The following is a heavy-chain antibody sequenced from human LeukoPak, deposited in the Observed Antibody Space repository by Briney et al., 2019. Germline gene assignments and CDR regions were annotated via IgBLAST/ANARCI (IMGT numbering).Heavy chain of an antibody. CDR1: GFAVTSNY. J-gene: IGHJ6*02. D-gene: IGHD2/OR15-2a*01. Sequence: GGSLRLSCAVSGFAVTSNYMSWVRQAPGKGLEWVSVVYPGGFTYHADSVKGRFTISRDTSKNTVYLQMNSLRAEDTAVYYCAIGGVIWRMDVWGQGTTVTVSS. V-gene: IGHV3-66*01. CDR3: AIGGVIWRMDV. CDR2: VYPGGFT.